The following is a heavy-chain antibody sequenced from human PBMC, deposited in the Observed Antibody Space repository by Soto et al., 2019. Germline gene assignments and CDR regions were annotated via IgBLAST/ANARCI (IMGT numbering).Heavy chain of an antibody. Sequence: GGSMRLSCAASGFTFSSYAMSWVRQAQGKGLEWVSAISGSGGSTYYADSVKGRFTISRDNSKNTLYLQMNSLRAEDTAVYYCAKDAGYCSSTSCYGLYAFDIWGQGTMVTVSS. CDR1: GFTFSSYA. J-gene: IGHJ3*02. D-gene: IGHD2-2*01. CDR3: AKDAGYCSSTSCYGLYAFDI. CDR2: ISGSGGST. V-gene: IGHV3-23*01.